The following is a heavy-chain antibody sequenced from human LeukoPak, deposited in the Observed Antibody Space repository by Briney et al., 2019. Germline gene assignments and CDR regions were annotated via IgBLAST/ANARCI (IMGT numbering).Heavy chain of an antibody. J-gene: IGHJ5*02. V-gene: IGHV4-59*08. CDR3: ARHRVAGKGRPNWFDP. D-gene: IGHD6-19*01. CDR2: IYYSGST. Sequence: SDTLSLTCTVSGGSISSYYWSWIRQPPGKGLEWIGYIYYSGSTNYNPSLKSRVTISVDTSKNQFSLKLSSVTAADTAVYYCARHRVAGKGRPNWFDPWGQGTLVTVSS. CDR1: GGSISSYY.